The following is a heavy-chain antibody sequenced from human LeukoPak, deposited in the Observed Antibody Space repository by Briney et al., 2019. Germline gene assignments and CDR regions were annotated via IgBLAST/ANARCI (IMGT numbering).Heavy chain of an antibody. Sequence: SETLSPTCTVSGGSISSYYWSWIRQPPGKGLEWIGYIYYSGSTNYNPSLKSRVTISVDTSKNQFSLKLSSVTAADTAVYYCASMTDYYDSSGIGMDVWGQGTTVTVSS. D-gene: IGHD3-22*01. J-gene: IGHJ6*02. CDR2: IYYSGST. CDR1: GGSISSYY. CDR3: ASMTDYYDSSGIGMDV. V-gene: IGHV4-59*08.